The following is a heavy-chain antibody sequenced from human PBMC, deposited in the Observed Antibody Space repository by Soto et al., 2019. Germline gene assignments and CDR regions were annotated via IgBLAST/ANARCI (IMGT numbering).Heavy chain of an antibody. CDR3: ARDHRWGYEYGDYGDS. CDR1: GFGFEEYG. V-gene: IGHV3-20*04. CDR2: INRHVDST. Sequence: EVQLVESGGGVVRPGGSLRLACAASGFGFEEYGMSWVRQGPGKGLEWVSSINRHVDSTNYADSVKGRFTISRDNAKNSLYLQMNGLRAEDTAFYYCARDHRWGYEYGDYGDSWGQGTLVTVSS. D-gene: IGHD4-17*01. J-gene: IGHJ4*02.